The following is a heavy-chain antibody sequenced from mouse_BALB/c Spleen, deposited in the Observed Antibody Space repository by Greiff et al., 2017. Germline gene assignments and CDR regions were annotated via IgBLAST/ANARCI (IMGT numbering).Heavy chain of an antibody. CDR1: GFTFSNYW. V-gene: IGHV6-6*02. J-gene: IGHJ1*01. D-gene: IGHD2-4*01. CDR3: TRDDYAYWYFDV. Sequence: EVMLVESGGGLVQPGGSMKLSCVASGFTFSNYWMNWVRQSPEKGLEWVAEIRLKSNNYATHYAESVKGRFTISRDDSKSSVYLQMNNLRAEDTGIYYCTRDDYAYWYFDVWGAGTTVTVSS. CDR2: IRLKSNNYAT.